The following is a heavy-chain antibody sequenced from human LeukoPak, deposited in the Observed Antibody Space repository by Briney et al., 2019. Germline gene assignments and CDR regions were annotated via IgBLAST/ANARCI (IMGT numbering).Heavy chain of an antibody. CDR2: INPDGSKK. Sequence: SGGSLRLSCAASRFTFDEYGMSWVRQTAGKGLEWVANINPDGSKKNYADSLMGRFTISRDNAKNSLYLQMNSLRAEDTAVYYCANSPMVLKGHFWGQGTLVTVSS. D-gene: IGHD3-10*01. V-gene: IGHV3-7*01. J-gene: IGHJ4*02. CDR1: RFTFDEYG. CDR3: ANSPMVLKGHF.